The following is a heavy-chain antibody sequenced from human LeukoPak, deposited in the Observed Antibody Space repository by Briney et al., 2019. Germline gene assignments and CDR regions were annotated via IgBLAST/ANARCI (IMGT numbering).Heavy chain of an antibody. CDR3: AKAYDFWSGYYTDFDY. J-gene: IGHJ4*02. V-gene: IGHV3-23*01. CDR2: ISGSGGST. Sequence: GGSLRLSCAASGLTFSSYNMNWVRQAPGKGLEWVSAISGSGGSTYYADSVKGRFTISRDNSKNTLYLQMNSLRAEDTAVYYCAKAYDFWSGYYTDFDYWGQGTLVTVSS. D-gene: IGHD3-3*01. CDR1: GLTFSSYN.